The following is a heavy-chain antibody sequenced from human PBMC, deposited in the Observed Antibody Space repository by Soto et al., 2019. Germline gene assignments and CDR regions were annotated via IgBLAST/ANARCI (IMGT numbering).Heavy chain of an antibody. D-gene: IGHD2-15*01. Sequence: SETLSLTCTVSGGSISSSSYYWGWIRQPPGKGLEWIGSIYYSGSTYYNPSLKSRVTISVDTSKNQFSLKLSSVTAADTAVYYCASRGCSGGSCYLFDYWGQGTLVTVSS. J-gene: IGHJ4*02. CDR2: IYYSGST. CDR1: GGSISSSSYY. CDR3: ASRGCSGGSCYLFDY. V-gene: IGHV4-39*01.